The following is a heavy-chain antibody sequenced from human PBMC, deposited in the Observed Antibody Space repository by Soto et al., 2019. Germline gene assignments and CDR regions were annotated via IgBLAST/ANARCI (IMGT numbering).Heavy chain of an antibody. D-gene: IGHD3-16*02. Sequence: PGGSLRLSCAASGFTFSSYGMHWVRQAPGKGLEWVAVISYDGSNKYYADSVKGRFTISRDNSKNTLYLQMNSLRAEDTAVYYCAKGGVGAQGELSLPFDYWGQGTLVTVSS. V-gene: IGHV3-30*18. CDR3: AKGGVGAQGELSLPFDY. CDR1: GFTFSSYG. J-gene: IGHJ4*02. CDR2: ISYDGSNK.